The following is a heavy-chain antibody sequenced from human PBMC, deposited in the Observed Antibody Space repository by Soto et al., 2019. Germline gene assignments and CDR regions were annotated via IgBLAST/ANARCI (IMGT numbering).Heavy chain of an antibody. CDR3: ARENQSFLYCSGGSCYGSYFDY. CDR1: GGTFSSYA. V-gene: IGHV1-69*13. J-gene: IGHJ4*02. CDR2: IIPIFGTA. Sequence: SVKVSCKASGGTFSSYAISWVRQAPGQGLEWMGGIIPIFGTANYAQKFQGRVTITADESTSTAYMELSSLRSEDTAVYYCARENQSFLYCSGGSCYGSYFDYWGQGTLVTVSS. D-gene: IGHD2-15*01.